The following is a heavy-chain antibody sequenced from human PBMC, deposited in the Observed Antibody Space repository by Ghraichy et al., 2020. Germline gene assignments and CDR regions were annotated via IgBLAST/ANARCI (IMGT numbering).Heavy chain of an antibody. J-gene: IGHJ6*02. V-gene: IGHV3-23*01. CDR1: GFTFRSYA. CDR2: ISSTDDKS. Sequence: GGSLRLSCAASGFTFRSYAMSWVRQAPGKGLEWVSTISSTDDKSYYTDSVKGRFTISRDNSRNTLSLQMNSLRAEDTAVYYCAKSEGGNDYFKGMDVWGQGTTVIV. CDR3: AKSEGGNDYFKGMDV. D-gene: IGHD3-16*01.